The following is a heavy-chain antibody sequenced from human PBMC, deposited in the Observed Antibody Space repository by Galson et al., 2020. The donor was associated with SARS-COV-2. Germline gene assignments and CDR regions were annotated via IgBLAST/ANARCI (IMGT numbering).Heavy chain of an antibody. D-gene: IGHD3-9*01. CDR2: ISSSSSYT. CDR3: ARANYDILTGYERKKGFDY. CDR1: GFTFSDYY. Sequence: GGSLRLSCAASGFTFSDYYMSWIRQAPGKGLEWVSYISSSSSYTNYADSVKGQYTISRDNAKNSLYLQMNSLRAEDTAVYYCARANYDILTGYERKKGFDYWGQGTLVTVSS. V-gene: IGHV3-11*03. J-gene: IGHJ4*02.